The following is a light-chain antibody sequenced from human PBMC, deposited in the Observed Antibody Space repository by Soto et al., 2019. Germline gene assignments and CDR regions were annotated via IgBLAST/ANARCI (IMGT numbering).Light chain of an antibody. J-gene: IGLJ1*01. CDR2: EVS. CDR1: SSDVGGYKY. Sequence: QSVLTQPASVSGSPGQSIAISCTGTSSDVGGYKYVSWYQQHPGKAPKLVIYEVSNRPSGVSDRFSASKSDNTASMTISGLQAEDEADYYCCSYTSSSTYVFGTGTKVTVL. CDR3: CSYTSSSTYV. V-gene: IGLV2-14*01.